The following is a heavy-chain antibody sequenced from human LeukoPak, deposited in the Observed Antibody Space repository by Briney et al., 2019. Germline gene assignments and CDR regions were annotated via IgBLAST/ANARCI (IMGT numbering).Heavy chain of an antibody. CDR3: AKDGSTGFSLAVAGHDAFDI. J-gene: IGHJ3*02. V-gene: IGHV3-53*01. D-gene: IGHD6-19*01. CDR2: IYSGGST. Sequence: PGGSLRLSCAASGFTVSSNYMSWVRQAPGKGLEWVSVIYSGGSTYYADSVKGRFTISRDNSKNTLYLQMNSLRAEDTAVYYCAKDGSTGFSLAVAGHDAFDIWGQGTMVTVSS. CDR1: GFTVSSNY.